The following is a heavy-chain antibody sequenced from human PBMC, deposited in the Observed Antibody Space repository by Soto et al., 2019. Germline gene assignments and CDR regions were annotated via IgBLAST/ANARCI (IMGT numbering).Heavy chain of an antibody. CDR2: ISAYNGNT. V-gene: IGHV1-18*04. Sequence: QVQLVQSGDEMKKPGASVKVSCKASGYTFTTYGISWVRQAPGQGLEWMGWISAYNGNTHYAQKLQGRVTMTTDTSTSTAYVELRSLRSDDTADYYCAREHFPHTSDSFDYWGQGTMGTGSS. CDR1: GYTFTTYG. D-gene: IGHD3-3*02. CDR3: AREHFPHTSDSFDY. J-gene: IGHJ4*02.